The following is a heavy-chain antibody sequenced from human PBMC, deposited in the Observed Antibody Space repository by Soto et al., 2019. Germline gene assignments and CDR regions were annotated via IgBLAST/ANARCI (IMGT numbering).Heavy chain of an antibody. J-gene: IGHJ5*02. CDR1: GGSFSGYY. V-gene: IGHV4-34*01. CDR2: INHSGST. D-gene: IGHD2-2*01. CDR3: ARGPTLYCSSTSCKVDWFDP. Sequence: SETLSLTCAVYGGSFSGYYWSWIRQPPGKGLEWIGEINHSGSTNYNPSLKSRVTISVDTSKNQFSLKLSSVTAADTAVYYCARGPTLYCSSTSCKVDWFDPWGQGTLVTVSS.